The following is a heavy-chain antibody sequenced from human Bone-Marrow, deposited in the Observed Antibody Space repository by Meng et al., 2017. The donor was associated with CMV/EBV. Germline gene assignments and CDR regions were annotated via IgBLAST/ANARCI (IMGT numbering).Heavy chain of an antibody. V-gene: IGHV1-18*01. CDR3: ASEIELTYYYYGMDV. Sequence: ASVKVSCKASGYTFTCYGMHWVRQATGQGLEWMGWISAYNGNTNYAQKLQGRVTMTTDTSTSTAYMELRSLRSDDAAVYYCASEIELTYYYYGMDVWGQGTTVTVSS. CDR1: GYTFTCYG. CDR2: ISAYNGNT. J-gene: IGHJ6*02. D-gene: IGHD1-26*01.